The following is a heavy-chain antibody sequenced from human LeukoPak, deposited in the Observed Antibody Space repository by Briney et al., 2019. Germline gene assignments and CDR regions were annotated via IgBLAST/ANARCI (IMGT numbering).Heavy chain of an antibody. D-gene: IGHD3-3*01. CDR2: IHYSGTT. CDR1: GDSITSNDFY. CDR3: ARGYYDFWSGSYGVNWFDP. J-gene: IGHJ5*02. V-gene: IGHV4-39*07. Sequence: SETLSLTCTVSGDSITSNDFYWGWIRQAPGKGLEWIGSIHYSGTTYYNPFLKSRVTISVDTSKRHFSLKLSSVTAADTAVYYCARGYYDFWSGSYGVNWFDPWGQGTLVTVSS.